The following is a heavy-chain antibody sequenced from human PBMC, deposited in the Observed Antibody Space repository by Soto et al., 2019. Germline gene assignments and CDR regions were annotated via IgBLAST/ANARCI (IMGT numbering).Heavy chain of an antibody. D-gene: IGHD4-17*01. CDR1: GYSFTTYW. J-gene: IGHJ4*02. V-gene: IGHV5-51*01. CDR3: AKQKDYAYDY. CDR2: IYPGDPDT. Sequence: XESLKISCKGSGYSFTTYWIAWVRQMPGKGLEWMGIIYPGDPDTRYSPSFQGQVTISADKSISTAYLQWSSLKASDTAMYYCAKQKDYAYDYWGQGTLVTVSS.